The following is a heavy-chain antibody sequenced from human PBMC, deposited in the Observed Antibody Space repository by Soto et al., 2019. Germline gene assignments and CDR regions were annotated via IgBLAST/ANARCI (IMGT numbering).Heavy chain of an antibody. J-gene: IGHJ4*02. CDR3: ARGRTYYDFWSGYIFLEY. CDR1: GGSFSGYY. V-gene: IGHV4-34*01. CDR2: INHSGST. D-gene: IGHD3-3*01. Sequence: SETLSLTCAVYGGSFSGYYWSWIRQPPGKGLEWIGEINHSGSTNYNPSLKSRVTISVDTSKNQFSLKLSSVTAADTAVYYCARGRTYYDFWSGYIFLEYWGQGTLVTVSS.